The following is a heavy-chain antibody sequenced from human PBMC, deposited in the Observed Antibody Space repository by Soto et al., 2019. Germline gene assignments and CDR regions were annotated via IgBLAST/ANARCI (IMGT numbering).Heavy chain of an antibody. V-gene: IGHV1-18*01. CDR2: ISAYEGKT. CDR3: ARDPHEFWASYWFDP. Sequence: ASVKVSCKTSGYTFNTYGINWVRQAPGKGLEWMGWISAYEGKTTYAEKFQGRVTLTTDTSTSTAYMELRSLRSDDTAIYYCARDPHEFWASYWFDPWGQGTPVTVSS. J-gene: IGHJ5*02. CDR1: GYTFNTYG. D-gene: IGHD3-3*01.